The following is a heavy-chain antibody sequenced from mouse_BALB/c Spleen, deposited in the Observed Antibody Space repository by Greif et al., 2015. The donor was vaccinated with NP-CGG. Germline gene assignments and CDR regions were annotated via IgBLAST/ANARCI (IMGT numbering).Heavy chain of an antibody. CDR2: ISSGSSTI. V-gene: IGHV5-17*02. J-gene: IGHJ2*01. CDR3: ARSQLGPTGFDY. D-gene: IGHD3-1*01. Sequence: EVMLVESGGGLVQPGGSRKLSCAASGFTFSSFGMHWVRQAPEKGLEWVAYISSGSSTIYYADTVKGRFTISRDNPKNTLFLQMTSLRSEDTAMYYCARSQLGPTGFDYWGQGTTLTVSS. CDR1: GFTFSSFG.